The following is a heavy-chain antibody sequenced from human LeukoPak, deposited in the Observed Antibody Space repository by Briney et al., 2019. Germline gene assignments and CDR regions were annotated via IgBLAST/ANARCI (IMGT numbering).Heavy chain of an antibody. V-gene: IGHV1-18*01. CDR3: ARDVYAKVTSVTTVGY. CDR2: ISAYNGNT. CDR1: GYTFTSYG. D-gene: IGHD4-17*01. J-gene: IGHJ4*02. Sequence: ASVKVSCKASGYTFTSYGISWVRQAPGQGLEWMGWISAYNGNTNYAQKFQDRVTMTTDTSTNTAYMELRSLRSDDTAVYYCARDVYAKVTSVTTVGYWGQGTLVTVSS.